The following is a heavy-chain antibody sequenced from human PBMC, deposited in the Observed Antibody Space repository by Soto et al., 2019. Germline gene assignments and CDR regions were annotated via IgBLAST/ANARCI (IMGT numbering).Heavy chain of an antibody. V-gene: IGHV3-30*18. D-gene: IGHD1-26*01. J-gene: IGHJ4*02. CDR1: GFTFSSYG. CDR3: AKEGGLSGSYYISSSYYFDY. Sequence: QVQLVESGGGVVQPGRSLRLSCVASGFTFSSYGMHWVRQAPGKGLEWVAIISYDGSNTYYADSVKGRFTISRDNSKNTQYLLMNSLRAEDTSVYYCAKEGGLSGSYYISSSYYFDYWGQGTLVTVSS. CDR2: ISYDGSNT.